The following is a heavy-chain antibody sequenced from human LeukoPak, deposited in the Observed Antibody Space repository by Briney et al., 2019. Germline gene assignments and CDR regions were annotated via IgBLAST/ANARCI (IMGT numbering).Heavy chain of an antibody. D-gene: IGHD6-6*01. CDR2: INSNGDKI. J-gene: IGHJ4*02. Sequence: GGSLRLSCAASGFTFSTYAMTWVRQAPGKGLEWVSGINSNGDKIYYADSVRGRFTISRDNSNNALYLQMDSLRPEDTAVYYCANWIGSSSRDYWGQGSLVTVSS. CDR3: ANWIGSSSRDY. V-gene: IGHV3-23*01. CDR1: GFTFSTYA.